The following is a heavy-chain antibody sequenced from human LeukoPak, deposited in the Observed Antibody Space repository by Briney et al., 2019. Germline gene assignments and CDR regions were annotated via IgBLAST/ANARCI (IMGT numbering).Heavy chain of an antibody. CDR3: ASADSSGPQIKFDY. CDR1: GFTFSRFW. J-gene: IGHJ4*02. V-gene: IGHV3-7*03. CDR2: IKPDGGDT. D-gene: IGHD3-22*01. Sequence: GGSLRLSCAASGFTFSRFWMNWVRQAPGNGLEWVATIKPDGGDTYYVDSVRGRFTISRDNAKNSLYLELNSLRAEDTAVYYCASADSSGPQIKFDYWGQGTLVTVSS.